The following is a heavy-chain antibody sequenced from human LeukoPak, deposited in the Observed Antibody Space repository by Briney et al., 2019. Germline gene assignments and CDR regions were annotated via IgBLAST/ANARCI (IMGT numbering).Heavy chain of an antibody. CDR3: ARVEQLVFDY. CDR1: GGSISSSSYY. V-gene: IGHV4-39*07. J-gene: IGHJ4*02. D-gene: IGHD6-6*01. CDR2: IYYSGST. Sequence: SETLSLTCTVSGGSISSSSYYWGWIRQPPGKGLEWIGSIYYSGSTYYNPSLKSRVTISVDTSKNQFSLKLSSVTAADTAVYYCARVEQLVFDYWGQRTLVTVSS.